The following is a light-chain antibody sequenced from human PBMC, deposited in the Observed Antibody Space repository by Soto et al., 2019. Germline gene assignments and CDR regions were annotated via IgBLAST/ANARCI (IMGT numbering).Light chain of an antibody. Sequence: QSALTQPASVSGSLGQSITLSCTGSGGDIGAYNYVSWYQQHPGKAPKLIVYGVTHRPSGVSSRFSASKSAYTASLTISALQAEDEAAYYCSSFTTTYFYVFGPGTKLTVL. J-gene: IGLJ1*01. CDR3: SSFTTTYFYV. CDR1: GGDIGAYNY. CDR2: GVT. V-gene: IGLV2-14*01.